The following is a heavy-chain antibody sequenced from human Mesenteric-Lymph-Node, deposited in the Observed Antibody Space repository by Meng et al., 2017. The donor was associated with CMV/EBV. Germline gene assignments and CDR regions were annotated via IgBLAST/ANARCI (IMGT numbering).Heavy chain of an antibody. J-gene: IGHJ4*02. V-gene: IGHV1-8*01. CDR2: MSPTSGNA. Sequence: ACKTSGYTYTDLDINWVRQATGQGFEWMGWMSPTSGNAGYARKFQGRVIMTRDTSIATAYMELSSLRSGDTAVYYCARGVAAGVDYWGQGTLVTVSS. CDR3: ARGVAAGVDY. D-gene: IGHD6-13*01. CDR1: GYTYTDLD.